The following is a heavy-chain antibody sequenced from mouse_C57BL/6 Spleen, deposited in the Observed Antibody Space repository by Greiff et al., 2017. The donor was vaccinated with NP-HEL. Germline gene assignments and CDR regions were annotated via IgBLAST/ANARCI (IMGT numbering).Heavy chain of an antibody. Sequence: QVQLQQSGAELMKPGASVKLSCKATGYTFTGYWIEWVKQRPGHGLEWIGEILPGSGSTNYNEKFKCKATFTADTSSNTAYLQLSRLTTEDSAIYYCARKLGRRDAMDYWGQGTSVTVSS. CDR1: GYTFTGYW. D-gene: IGHD4-1*01. V-gene: IGHV1-9*01. CDR2: ILPGSGST. CDR3: ARKLGRRDAMDY. J-gene: IGHJ4*01.